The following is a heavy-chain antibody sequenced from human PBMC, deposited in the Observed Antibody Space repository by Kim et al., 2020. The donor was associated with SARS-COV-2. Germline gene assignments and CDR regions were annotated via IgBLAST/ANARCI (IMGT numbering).Heavy chain of an antibody. CDR3: ARPAGATYSSSWYYAFDI. Sequence: SETLFLTCTVSGGSISSSSYYWGWIRQPPGKGLEWIGSIYYSGSTYYNPSLKSRVTISVDTSKNQFSLKLSSVTAADTAVYYCARPAGATYSSSWYYAFDIWGQGTMVTVSS. V-gene: IGHV4-39*01. CDR1: GGSISSSSYY. D-gene: IGHD6-13*01. CDR2: IYYSGST. J-gene: IGHJ3*02.